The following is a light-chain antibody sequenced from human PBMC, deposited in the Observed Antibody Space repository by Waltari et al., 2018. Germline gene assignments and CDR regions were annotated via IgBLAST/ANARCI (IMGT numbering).Light chain of an antibody. J-gene: IGLJ3*02. CDR1: ISTLGTKY. V-gene: IGLV1-47*01. CDR3: ASWDDSLSVGV. CDR2: RNN. Sequence: QSVLTQPPSASGTPGQRVTIPCSGSISTLGTKYVSLYQPFPGTAPKLLSQRNNQRPSGVPDRFSGSKSGTSASLAISGLRSEDEADYYCASWDDSLSVGVFGGGTKLTVL.